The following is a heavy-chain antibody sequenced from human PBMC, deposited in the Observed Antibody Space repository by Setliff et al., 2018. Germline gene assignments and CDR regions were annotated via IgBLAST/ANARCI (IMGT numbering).Heavy chain of an antibody. D-gene: IGHD1-1*01. Sequence: GGSLRLSCAASGFTFTDYAMSWVRQAPGKGLEWVSTIYSGDRSTFYTDSVKGRFIIYRDSSKNTLYMQMNSLRAEDTAVYYCAQGVHLGVWGQGTLVTVSS. CDR1: GFTFTDYA. CDR2: IYSGDRST. V-gene: IGHV3-23*03. CDR3: AQGVHLGV. J-gene: IGHJ4*02.